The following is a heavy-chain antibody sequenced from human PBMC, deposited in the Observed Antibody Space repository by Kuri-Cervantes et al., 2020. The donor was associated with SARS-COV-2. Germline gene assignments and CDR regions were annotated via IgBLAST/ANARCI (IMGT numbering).Heavy chain of an antibody. CDR3: ASGRRGAARGFEY. D-gene: IGHD6-6*01. CDR1: GFSVSTNY. Sequence: GSLRLSCAASGFSVSTNYMSWVRQAPGKGLEWVSIIYSGGNTYYTDSVKGRFTISRDNSKNTLYLQMSSLRADDTAVYYCASGRRGAARGFEYWGQGTLVTVSS. CDR2: IYSGGNT. J-gene: IGHJ4*02. V-gene: IGHV3-53*01.